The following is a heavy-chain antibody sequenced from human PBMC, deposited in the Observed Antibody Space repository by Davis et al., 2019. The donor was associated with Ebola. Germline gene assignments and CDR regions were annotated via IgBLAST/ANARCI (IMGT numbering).Heavy chain of an antibody. Sequence: GGSLRLSCAASGFTFSSYSMNWVRQAPGKGLEWVSSISSSSSYIYYADSVKGRFTISRDNAKNSLYLQMNSLRAEDTAVYYCARARYSSGWGSYFQHWGQGTLVTVSS. J-gene: IGHJ1*01. CDR2: ISSSSSYI. CDR3: ARARYSSGWGSYFQH. D-gene: IGHD6-19*01. CDR1: GFTFSSYS. V-gene: IGHV3-21*01.